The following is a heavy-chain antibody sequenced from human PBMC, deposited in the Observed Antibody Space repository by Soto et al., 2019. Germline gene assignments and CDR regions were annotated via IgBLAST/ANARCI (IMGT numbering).Heavy chain of an antibody. V-gene: IGHV3-23*01. CDR1: GFTFSSYA. Sequence: GGSLRLSCAASGFTFSSYAMSWVRQAPGKGLEWVSAISGSGGSTYYADSVKGRFTISRDNSKNTLYLQMNSLRAEDTAVYYCAKVTTMIVVVIGAFDIWGQGTMVTVSS. CDR3: AKVTTMIVVVIGAFDI. D-gene: IGHD3-22*01. CDR2: ISGSGGST. J-gene: IGHJ3*02.